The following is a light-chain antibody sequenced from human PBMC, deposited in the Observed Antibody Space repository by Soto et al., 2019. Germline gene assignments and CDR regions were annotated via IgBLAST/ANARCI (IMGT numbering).Light chain of an antibody. CDR2: GAS. Sequence: ELVMTQSPATLSVSPGARATLSCRASQSVSSTLAWYQQKPGQAPSLLIYGASTRATGIPDRFTGIGSGTEFTLPISSLQSEDFATDDCQQLNSYPTFGQGTRLEIK. V-gene: IGKV3-15*01. CDR3: QQLNSYPT. J-gene: IGKJ5*01. CDR1: QSVSST.